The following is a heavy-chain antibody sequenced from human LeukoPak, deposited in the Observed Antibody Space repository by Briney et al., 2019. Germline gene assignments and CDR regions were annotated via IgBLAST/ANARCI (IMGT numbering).Heavy chain of an antibody. Sequence: GSSVKVSCKASGGTFSSYAISWVGQAPGQGLEWMGGIIPIFGTANYAQKFQGRVTITADKSTSTAYMELSSLRSEDTAVYYCARVYDYDSSGYRYYFDYWGQGTLVTVSS. D-gene: IGHD3-22*01. J-gene: IGHJ4*02. V-gene: IGHV1-69*06. CDR3: ARVYDYDSSGYRYYFDY. CDR1: GGTFSSYA. CDR2: IIPIFGTA.